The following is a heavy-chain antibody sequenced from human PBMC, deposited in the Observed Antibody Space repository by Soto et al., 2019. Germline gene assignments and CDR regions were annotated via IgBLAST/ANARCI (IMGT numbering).Heavy chain of an antibody. V-gene: IGHV1-24*01. CDR3: ATEDYSSNWSFDY. D-gene: IGHD6-13*01. Sequence: GASVKVSCKVSGYSLTELSMHCVRQAPGKGLEWMGGFDPEDGETIYAQKFQGRVTMSEDTSTETAYMELSSLRSEDTAVYYCATEDYSSNWSFDYWGQGTLVTVSS. J-gene: IGHJ4*02. CDR1: GYSLTELS. CDR2: FDPEDGET.